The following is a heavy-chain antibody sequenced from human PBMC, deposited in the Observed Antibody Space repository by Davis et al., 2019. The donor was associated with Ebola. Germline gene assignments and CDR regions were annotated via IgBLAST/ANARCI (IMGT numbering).Heavy chain of an antibody. CDR2: IHYTGST. V-gene: IGHV4-59*01. J-gene: IGHJ4*02. Sequence: SETLSLTCTVSGGSIRSYYWSWIRQPPGEGLEWIGYIHYTGSTNYNPSLKSRVTISVDTSKNQFSLRLSSVTAADTAVYYCARWVGSDWYYFDYWGQGTLVTASS. D-gene: IGHD6-19*01. CDR1: GGSIRSYY. CDR3: ARWVGSDWYYFDY.